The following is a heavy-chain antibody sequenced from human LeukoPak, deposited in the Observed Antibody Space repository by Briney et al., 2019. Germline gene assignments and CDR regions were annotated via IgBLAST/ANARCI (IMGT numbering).Heavy chain of an antibody. D-gene: IGHD4-17*01. CDR3: ARGIYGVTSVQVLSYFDY. CDR2: ISYVGSNK. J-gene: IGHJ4*02. CDR1: GFTFSSYA. Sequence: GGSLRLSCAASGFTFSSYAMHWVRQAPGKGLEWVAVISYVGSNKYYADSVKGRLTISRDNSKNTRYLQRNSLRAEDTAVNSCARGIYGVTSVQVLSYFDYWGQGTLVTVSS. V-gene: IGHV3-30-3*01.